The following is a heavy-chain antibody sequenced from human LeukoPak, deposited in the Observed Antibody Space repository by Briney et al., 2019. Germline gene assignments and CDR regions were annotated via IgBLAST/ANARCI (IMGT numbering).Heavy chain of an antibody. CDR2: INPNSGGT. CDR1: GYTFTGYY. J-gene: IGHJ4*02. Sequence: ASVKVSCKASGYTFTGYYIHWVRQAPGQGLEWMGWINPNSGGTNYAQKFQDRVTMTRDTSISTAYMELSSLRSDDTAVYYCARLSGHDNTMIVGTTRGEADYWGQGTLVTVSS. CDR3: ARLSGHDNTMIVGTTRGEADY. V-gene: IGHV1-2*02. D-gene: IGHD1-26*01.